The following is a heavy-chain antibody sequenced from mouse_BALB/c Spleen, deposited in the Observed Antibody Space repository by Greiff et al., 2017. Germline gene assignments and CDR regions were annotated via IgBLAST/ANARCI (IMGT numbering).Heavy chain of an antibody. Sequence: VQLQQSGPELVKPGASVKVSCKASGYAFTSYNMYWVKQSHGKSLEWIGYIDPYNGGTSYNQKFKGKATLTVDTSSSTAYMHLNSLTSEDSAVYYCARSNYYGYPIFAYWGQGTLVTVSA. CDR2: IDPYNGGT. CDR1: GYAFTSYN. J-gene: IGHJ3*01. CDR3: ARSNYYGYPIFAY. D-gene: IGHD1-2*01. V-gene: IGHV1S135*01.